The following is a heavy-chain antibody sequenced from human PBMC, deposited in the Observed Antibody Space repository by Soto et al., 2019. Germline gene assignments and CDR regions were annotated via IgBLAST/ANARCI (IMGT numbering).Heavy chain of an antibody. CDR2: IKSRTDGETT. D-gene: IGHD1-7*01. Sequence: EVQLVESGGGLVKPGESLRLSCAASGFTFSNAWMNWVRQAPGKGLEWVGRIKSRTDGETTDYVAPVKGRFSISRDDSKNTLYLQMNSLKIEDTGVYYCTTGTGTVADWGQGTLVIVSS. CDR1: GFTFSNAW. CDR3: TTGTGTVAD. J-gene: IGHJ4*02. V-gene: IGHV3-15*07.